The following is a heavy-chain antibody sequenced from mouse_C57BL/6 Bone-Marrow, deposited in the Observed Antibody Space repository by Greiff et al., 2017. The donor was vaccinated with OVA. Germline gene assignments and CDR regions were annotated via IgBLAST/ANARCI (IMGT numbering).Heavy chain of an antibody. CDR3: TYGSSPNYFDY. V-gene: IGHV14-4*01. CDR1: GFNIKDDY. D-gene: IGHD1-1*01. Sequence: VQLQQSGAELVRPGASVKLSCTASGFNIKDDYMHWVKQRPEQGLEWIGWIDPENGDTEYASKFQGKATITADTSSNTAYLQLSSLTSEDTAVDYCTYGSSPNYFDYRGQGTTLTVSS. J-gene: IGHJ2*01. CDR2: IDPENGDT.